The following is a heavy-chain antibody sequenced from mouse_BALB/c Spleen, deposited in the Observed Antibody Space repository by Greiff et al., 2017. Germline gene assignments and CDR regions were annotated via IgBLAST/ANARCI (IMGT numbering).Heavy chain of an antibody. CDR1: GFTFSSFG. CDR2: ISSGSSTI. J-gene: IGHJ3*01. D-gene: IGHD2-4*01. V-gene: IGHV5-17*02. CDR3: ARGYDYDAFAY. Sequence: EVKLMESGGGLVQPGGSRKLSCAASGFTFSSFGMHWVRQAPEKGLEWVAYISSGSSTIYYADTVKGRFTISRDNPKNTLFLQMTSLRSEDTAMYYCARGYDYDAFAYWGQGTLVTVSA.